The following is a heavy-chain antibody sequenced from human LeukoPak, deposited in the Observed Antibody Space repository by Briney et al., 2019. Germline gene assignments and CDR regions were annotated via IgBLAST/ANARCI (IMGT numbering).Heavy chain of an antibody. J-gene: IGHJ4*02. CDR2: VSSSGANT. V-gene: IGHV3-23*01. Sequence: GGSLRLSCAASGFSFNSAAMTWVRQAPGKGLEWVSLVSSSGANTYYADSVKGRFTISRDNSKNTLYLQMNSLRAEDTAVYYCAKRAVAGAYFDYWGQGTLVTVSS. CDR1: GFSFNSAA. CDR3: AKRAVAGAYFDY. D-gene: IGHD6-19*01.